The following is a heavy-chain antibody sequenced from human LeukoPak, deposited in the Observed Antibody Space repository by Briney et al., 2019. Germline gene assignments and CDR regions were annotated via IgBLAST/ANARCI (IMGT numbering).Heavy chain of an antibody. CDR3: ARYSSSWSGDAFDI. Sequence: PGGSLRLSCAASGLTLSSYGIHWVRQAPGKGLEGVAVIWYDGSNKYYADSVKGRFTISRDNSKNTLYLQMNSLRAEDTAVYYCARYSSSWSGDAFDIWGQGTMVTVSS. CDR2: IWYDGSNK. D-gene: IGHD6-13*01. J-gene: IGHJ3*02. CDR1: GLTLSSYG. V-gene: IGHV3-33*01.